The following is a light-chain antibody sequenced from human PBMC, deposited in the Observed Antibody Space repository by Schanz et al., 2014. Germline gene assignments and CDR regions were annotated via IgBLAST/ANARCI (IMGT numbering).Light chain of an antibody. J-gene: IGKJ1*01. CDR1: QSISSW. V-gene: IGKV1-5*01. CDR2: DAS. CDR3: QQSYSTWT. Sequence: DIPMTQSPSTLSASVGDRVTITCRASQSISSWLAWYQQKPGKAPKLLIYDASSLESGVPSRFSGSGSGTEFTLTISSLQPEDFATYYCQQSYSTWTFGQGTKVEIK.